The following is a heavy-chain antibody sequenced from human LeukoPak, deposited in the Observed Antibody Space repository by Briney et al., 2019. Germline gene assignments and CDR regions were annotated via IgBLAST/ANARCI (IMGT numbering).Heavy chain of an antibody. Sequence: GSLRLSCAASGFTFSSYSMNWVRQAPGKGLEWVSSISSSSSYIYYADSVKGRFTISRDNAKNSLYLQMNSLRAEDTAVYYCARSRIAAADTDYWGQGTLVTVSS. J-gene: IGHJ4*02. CDR1: GFTFSSYS. CDR3: ARSRIAAADTDY. CDR2: ISSSSSYI. D-gene: IGHD6-13*01. V-gene: IGHV3-21*01.